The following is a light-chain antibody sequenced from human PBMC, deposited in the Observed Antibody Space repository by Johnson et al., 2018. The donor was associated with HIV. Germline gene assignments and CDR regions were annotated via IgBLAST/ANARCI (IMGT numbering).Light chain of an antibody. Sequence: QLVLTQPPSVSAAPGQRVTISCSGSSSNIGNNYVSWYQHLPGTAPKLLIYDNDKRPSGIPARFSGSRSGTSATLGITGLQTGDEADYYCGAWDSGLTAGVFGTGTKVTVL. CDR2: DND. V-gene: IGLV1-51*01. J-gene: IGLJ1*01. CDR3: GAWDSGLTAGV. CDR1: SSNIGNNY.